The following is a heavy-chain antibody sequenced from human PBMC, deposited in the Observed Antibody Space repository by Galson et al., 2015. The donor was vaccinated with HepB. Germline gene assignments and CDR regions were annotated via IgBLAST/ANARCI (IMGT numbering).Heavy chain of an antibody. V-gene: IGHV3-23*01. CDR1: GFTFSNYV. Sequence: SLRLSCAASGFTFSNYVMRWVRQAPGKGLEWVSGISGSGTITSYADSVKGRFTISRDISKNTVYLQMNSLRAEDTAIYYCARALVVGVTPAIDYWGQGTLVTVSS. J-gene: IGHJ4*02. D-gene: IGHD1-26*01. CDR3: ARALVVGVTPAIDY. CDR2: ISGSGTIT.